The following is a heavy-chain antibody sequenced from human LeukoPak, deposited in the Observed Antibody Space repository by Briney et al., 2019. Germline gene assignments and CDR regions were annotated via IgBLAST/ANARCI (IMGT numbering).Heavy chain of an antibody. D-gene: IGHD3-9*01. V-gene: IGHV3-53*01. J-gene: IGHJ4*02. CDR2: IYSGGST. CDR1: GFTVSSNY. CDR3: ARGAPKYYDILTGYYGFPSGLIVY. Sequence: GGSLRLSCAASGFTVSSNYMSWVRQAPGKGLEWVSVIYSGGSTYYADSVKGRFTTSRDNSKNTLYLQMNSLRAEDTAVYYCARGAPKYYDILTGYYGFPSGLIVYWGQGTLVTVSS.